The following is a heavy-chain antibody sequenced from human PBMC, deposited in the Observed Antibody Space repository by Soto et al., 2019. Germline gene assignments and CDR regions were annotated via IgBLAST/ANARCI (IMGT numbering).Heavy chain of an antibody. CDR2: ISYDGSNK. Sequence: QVQLVESGGGVVQPGRSLRLSCAASGFTFSSYAMHWVRQAPGKGLEWVAVISYDGSNKYYADSAKGRFTISRDNSKNTLYLQMNSLRAEDTAVYYCARSVGRGYYYYGMDVWGQGTTVTVSS. CDR1: GFTFSSYA. J-gene: IGHJ6*02. CDR3: ARSVGRGYYYYGMDV. V-gene: IGHV3-30-3*01.